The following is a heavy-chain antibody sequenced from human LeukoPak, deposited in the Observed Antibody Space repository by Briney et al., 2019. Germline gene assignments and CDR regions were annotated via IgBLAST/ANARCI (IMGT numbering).Heavy chain of an antibody. CDR1: GDCLSSNSAA. J-gene: IGHJ5*02. CDR2: TYYRPKWNN. V-gene: IGHV6-1*01. CDR3: ARLGGNIGAANWFDP. D-gene: IGHD6-13*01. Sequence: SQTLSLTCAISGDCLSSNSAAWNWLRHSPSRGLEWLRWTYYRPKWNNDYAVSVKSPITTTPNTPKFHFSLRLNSVTPEETAVYYCARLGGNIGAANWFDPWGQGTLVTVSS.